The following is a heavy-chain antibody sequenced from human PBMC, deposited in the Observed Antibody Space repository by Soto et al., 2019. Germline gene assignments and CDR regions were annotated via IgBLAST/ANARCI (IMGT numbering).Heavy chain of an antibody. CDR1: GFSVTDIY. V-gene: IGHV3-66*01. CDR2: IYNEFT. D-gene: IGHD2-15*01. J-gene: IGHJ3*02. Sequence: EVQLVESGGGLVQPGGSLRLSCVASGFSVTDIYMNWVRQAPGKGLEWVSVIYNEFTDYADSVRGRFSISTDSSKNALYLQMNSLRAEDSAVYYCVRGPRYCSGGSCSIMGDAFDIWGQGTKVTVSS. CDR3: VRGPRYCSGGSCSIMGDAFDI.